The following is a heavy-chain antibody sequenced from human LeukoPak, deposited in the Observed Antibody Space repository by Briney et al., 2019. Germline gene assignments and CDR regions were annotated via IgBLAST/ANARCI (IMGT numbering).Heavy chain of an antibody. CDR3: ARVLSSSSWYNYYYYYGMDV. CDR1: GFTFSTYW. V-gene: IGHV3-7*01. D-gene: IGHD6-13*01. J-gene: IGHJ6*02. Sequence: GGSLRLSCSASGFTFSTYWMSWVRQAPGKGLEWVANMRRDGNEIYYLDSVRGRFTISGDNAKNSLYLQMNSLRAEDTAVYYCARVLSSSSWYNYYYYYGMDVWGQGTTVTVSS. CDR2: MRRDGNEI.